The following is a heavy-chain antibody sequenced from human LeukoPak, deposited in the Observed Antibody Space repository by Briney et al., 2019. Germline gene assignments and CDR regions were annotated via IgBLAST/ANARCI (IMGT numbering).Heavy chain of an antibody. Sequence: PGGSLRLSCAASGFTFSSDGMRWVRQAPGKGLEWMAVIWYDGSNKYYADSVKGRFTISRGNSKNTLYLQMNSLRAEDTAVYYCARDKRPATIIPYDWFDPWGQGTLVTVSS. CDR3: ARDKRPATIIPYDWFDP. CDR2: IWYDGSNK. J-gene: IGHJ5*02. D-gene: IGHD5-12*01. CDR1: GFTFSSDG. V-gene: IGHV3-33*01.